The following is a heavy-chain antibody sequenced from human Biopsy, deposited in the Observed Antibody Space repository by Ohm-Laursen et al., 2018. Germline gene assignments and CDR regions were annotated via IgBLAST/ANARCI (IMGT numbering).Heavy chain of an antibody. D-gene: IGHD3-22*01. Sequence: TLSLTCIVSGVSISSYFWSWIRQPLGKGLEWIGYVSYRGNTKYNPSLKSRVIISADTSKNQFSLKLSSVTAADTAMYYCAAYYYDSSGYFYAFHYWGQGTLVTVSS. CDR2: VSYRGNT. V-gene: IGHV4-59*08. J-gene: IGHJ4*02. CDR3: AAYYYDSSGYFYAFHY. CDR1: GVSISSYF.